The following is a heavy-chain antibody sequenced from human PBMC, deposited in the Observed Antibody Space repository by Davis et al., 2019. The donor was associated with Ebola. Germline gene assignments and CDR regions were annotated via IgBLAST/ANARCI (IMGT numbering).Heavy chain of an antibody. CDR2: ISSSSSYI. V-gene: IGHV3-21*04. CDR3: ARDEGWDGDYVLYYYYYGMDV. D-gene: IGHD4-17*01. Sequence: GGSLRLSCAASGFTFSSYSMNWVRQAPGKGLEWVSSISSSSSYIYYADSAKGRFTISRDNAKNSLYLQMNSLRAEDTAVYYCARDEGWDGDYVLYYYYYGMDVWGQGTTVTVSS. CDR1: GFTFSSYS. J-gene: IGHJ6*02.